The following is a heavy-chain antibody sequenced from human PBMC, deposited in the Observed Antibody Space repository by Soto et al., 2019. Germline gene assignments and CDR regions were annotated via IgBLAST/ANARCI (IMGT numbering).Heavy chain of an antibody. V-gene: IGHV3-30-3*01. D-gene: IGHD6-13*01. J-gene: IGHJ1*01. Sequence: SLRLSCAASGFTFSSYAMHWVRQAPGKGLEWVAVISYDGSNKYYADSVKGRFTISRDNSKNTLYLQMNSLRAEDTAVYYCATSSSWYLTHFQHWGRGT. CDR1: GFTFSSYA. CDR2: ISYDGSNK. CDR3: ATSSSWYLTHFQH.